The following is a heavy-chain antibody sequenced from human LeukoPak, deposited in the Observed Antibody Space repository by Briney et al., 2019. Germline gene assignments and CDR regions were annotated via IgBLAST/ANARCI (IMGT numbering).Heavy chain of an antibody. CDR1: EITFSSYA. D-gene: IGHD3-10*01. CDR3: AKGWFGETIHGPHDY. J-gene: IGHJ4*02. V-gene: IGHV3-23*01. CDR2: IIASGSLT. Sequence: GGSLRLSCAASEITFSSYAMSWVRQAPGNGLEWVSSIIASGSLTYYADSVKGRFTISRDNSKSILFPQMNSLTVEDMAVYFWAKGWFGETIHGPHDYWGQGPLVTVSS.